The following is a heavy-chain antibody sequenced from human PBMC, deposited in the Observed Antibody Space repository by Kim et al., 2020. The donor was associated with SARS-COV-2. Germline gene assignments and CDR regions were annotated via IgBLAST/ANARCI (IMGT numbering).Heavy chain of an antibody. V-gene: IGHV3-74*01. CDR3: ARGYTVTTYGGYYYYYGMDV. CDR1: GFTFSSYW. CDR2: INSDGSST. D-gene: IGHD4-4*01. Sequence: GGSLRLSCAASGFTFSSYWMHWVRQAPGKGLVWVSRINSDGSSTSYADSVKGRFTISRDNAKNTLYLQMNSLRAEDTAVYYCARGYTVTTYGGYYYYYGMDVWGQGTTVTVSS. J-gene: IGHJ6*02.